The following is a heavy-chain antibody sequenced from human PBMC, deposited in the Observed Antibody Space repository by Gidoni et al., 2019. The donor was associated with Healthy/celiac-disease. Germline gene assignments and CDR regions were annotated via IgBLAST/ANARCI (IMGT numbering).Heavy chain of an antibody. CDR2: IYYREST. CDR1: GGSISSSSYS. V-gene: IGHV4-39*01. D-gene: IGHD2-2*02. CDR3: ERHVYSGKDCSSTSCYTSFWYFDL. Sequence: QLQLQESGPGLVKPAETLSLPCTVSGGSISSSSYSGGWIRKPPGKGLEWVGRIYYRESTYYNPSLKSRGTISGETSKNQVSLKRSSVTAADTAVYYCERHVYSGKDCSSTSCYTSFWYFDLWGRGTLVTVSS. J-gene: IGHJ2*01.